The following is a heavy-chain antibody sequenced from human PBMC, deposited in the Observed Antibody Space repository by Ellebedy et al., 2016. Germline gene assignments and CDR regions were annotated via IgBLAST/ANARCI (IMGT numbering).Heavy chain of an antibody. V-gene: IGHV4-38-2*02. Sequence: SETLSLXXTVSGYSISSGYYWGWIRQPPGKGLEWIGSIYHSGSTYYNPSLKSRVTISVDTSKNQFSLRLSSVTAADTAVYYCGTRLHETSGSFIFDYWGQGILVTVSS. CDR2: IYHSGST. D-gene: IGHD5-12*01. CDR3: GTRLHETSGSFIFDY. CDR1: GYSISSGYY. J-gene: IGHJ4*02.